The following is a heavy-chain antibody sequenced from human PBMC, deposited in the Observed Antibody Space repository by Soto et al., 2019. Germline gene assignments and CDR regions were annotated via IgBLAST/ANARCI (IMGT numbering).Heavy chain of an antibody. CDR2: IKQDGSEK. CDR3: ARQRGFMITFGGVNYFDY. V-gene: IGHV3-7*01. J-gene: IGHJ4*02. Sequence: EVQLVESGGGLVQPGGSLRLSCAASGFTFSSYWMSWVRQAPGKGLEWVANIKQDGSEKYYVDSVKGRFTISRDNAKNSLYLQMNSLRAEDTAVYYCARQRGFMITFGGVNYFDYWGQGTLVTVSS. D-gene: IGHD3-16*01. CDR1: GFTFSSYW.